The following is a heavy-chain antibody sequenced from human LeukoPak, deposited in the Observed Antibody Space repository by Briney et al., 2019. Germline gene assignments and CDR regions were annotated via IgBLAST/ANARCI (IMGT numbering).Heavy chain of an antibody. CDR2: ISYSGRT. Sequence: PGGSLRLSCAASGFMFDDYGMSWVRQAPGKGLEWIGYISYSGRTNYNPSLKSRVTISVDTSKNQFSLRLSSVTAADTAVYYCARRTGDLYYFDYWGQGTLVTVSS. J-gene: IGHJ4*02. V-gene: IGHV4-59*01. CDR3: ARRTGDLYYFDY. CDR1: GFMFDDYG. D-gene: IGHD7-27*01.